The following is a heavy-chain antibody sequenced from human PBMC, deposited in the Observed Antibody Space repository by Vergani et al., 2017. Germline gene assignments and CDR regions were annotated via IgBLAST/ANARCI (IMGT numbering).Heavy chain of an antibody. CDR2: IFPSGNS. D-gene: IGHD3-16*02. J-gene: IGHJ6*03. CDR3: ARASLRALVGYYYYMDV. CDR1: GDSITNGGFS. V-gene: IGHV4-30-2*01. Sequence: QLQLQESGSGLVKPSQTLSLSCAVSGDSITNGGFSWNWIRQPPGKGPEWIGYIFPSGNSDYNPSLKNRVSISLDKSKNQFSLWVNSVTAADTAVYFCARASLRALVGYYYYMDVWGKGKTVVVSS.